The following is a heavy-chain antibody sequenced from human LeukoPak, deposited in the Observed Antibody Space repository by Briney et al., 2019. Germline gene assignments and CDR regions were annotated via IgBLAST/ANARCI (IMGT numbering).Heavy chain of an antibody. V-gene: IGHV3-7*01. D-gene: IGHD3-10*01. CDR3: ARSGLHYYGSGSYRQNYYYYYYMDV. CDR2: IKQDGSEK. Sequence: GGSLRLSCAASGFTFSSYWMSWVRQAPGKGLEWVANIKQDGSEKYYVDSVKGRFTISRDNAKNSLYLQMNSLRAEDTAVYYCARSGLHYYGSGSYRQNYYYYYYMDVWGKGTTVTVSS. CDR1: GFTFSSYW. J-gene: IGHJ6*03.